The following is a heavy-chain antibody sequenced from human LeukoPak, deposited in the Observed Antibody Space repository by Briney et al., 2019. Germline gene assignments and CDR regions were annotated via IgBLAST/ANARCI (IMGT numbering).Heavy chain of an antibody. CDR3: AKDGARDIVVVPAAIARSGYYYMDV. Sequence: PGGSLRLSCAASGFTFSSYGMHWVRQAPGKGLEWVAFIRYDGSNKYYADSVKGRFTISRDNSKNTLYLQMNSLRAEDTAVYYCAKDGARDIVVVPAAIARSGYYYMDVWGKGTTVTVSS. J-gene: IGHJ6*03. V-gene: IGHV3-30*02. D-gene: IGHD2-2*02. CDR1: GFTFSSYG. CDR2: IRYDGSNK.